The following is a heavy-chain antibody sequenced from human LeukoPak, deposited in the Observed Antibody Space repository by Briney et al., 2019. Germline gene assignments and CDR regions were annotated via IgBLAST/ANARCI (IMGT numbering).Heavy chain of an antibody. D-gene: IGHD6-13*01. CDR2: INHSGST. Sequence: SETLSLTCAVYGGSFSGYYWSWIRQPPGKGLEWIGEINHSGSTNYNPSLKSRITISVDTSKNQFSLKLSSVTAADTAVYYCARSSIAEAHDYWGQGTLVTVSS. CDR1: GGSFSGYY. V-gene: IGHV4-34*01. J-gene: IGHJ4*02. CDR3: ARSSIAEAHDY.